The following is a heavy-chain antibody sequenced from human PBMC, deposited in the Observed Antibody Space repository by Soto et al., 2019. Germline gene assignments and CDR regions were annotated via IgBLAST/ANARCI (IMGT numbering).Heavy chain of an antibody. CDR2: ISSTGRDI. D-gene: IGHD6-19*01. CDR3: ARGAALAGKLDL. V-gene: IGHV3-21*06. Sequence: GGSLRLSCEASGFTFTSTSCPWVRQAPGKVMEWISSISSTGRDIFDSGSVKGRFTISRDNAKDSLHLQMSSLTGEDSAVYYCARGAALAGKLDLWGQGTLVTVSS. J-gene: IGHJ4*02. CDR1: GFTFTSTS.